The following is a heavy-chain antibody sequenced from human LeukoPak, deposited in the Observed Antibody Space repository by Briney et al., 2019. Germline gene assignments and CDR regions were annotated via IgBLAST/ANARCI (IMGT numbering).Heavy chain of an antibody. V-gene: IGHV4-34*01. CDR2: VNRVGYT. CDR1: GASFAGYS. CDR3: ARERVVSDYNWFDP. J-gene: IGHJ5*02. Sequence: SETLSLTCAVHGASFAGYSWSWIRQSPGKGLEWIGEVNRVGYTIYNPSLKSRVNISIDTSTTQFSLRLSSVAVADTAVYFCARERVVSDYNWFDPWGQGTLVTVSS. D-gene: IGHD6-25*01.